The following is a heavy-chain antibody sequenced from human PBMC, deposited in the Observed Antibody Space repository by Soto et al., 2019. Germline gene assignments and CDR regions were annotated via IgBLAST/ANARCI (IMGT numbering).Heavy chain of an antibody. CDR2: ISYDGSNK. CDR3: AKDSLAVAGTGAYYYYGMDV. V-gene: IGHV3-30*18. Sequence: PGGSLRLSCAASGFTFSSYGMHWVRQDPGKGLEWVAVISYDGSNKYYADSVRGRFTISRDNSKNTLYLQMNSLRAEDTAVYYCAKDSLAVAGTGAYYYYGMDVWGQGTTVTVSS. D-gene: IGHD6-19*01. CDR1: GFTFSSYG. J-gene: IGHJ6*02.